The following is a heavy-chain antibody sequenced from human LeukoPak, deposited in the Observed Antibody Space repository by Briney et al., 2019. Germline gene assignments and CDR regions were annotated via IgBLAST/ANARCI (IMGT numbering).Heavy chain of an antibody. CDR2: ISYDGSNK. V-gene: IGHV3-30*18. CDR3: AKELTTVTHFDY. Sequence: SGGSLRLSCAASGFTFSSYGMHWVRQAPGKGLEWVAVISYDGSNKYYTDSVKGRFTISRDNSKDTLYLQMNSLRAEDTAVYYCAKELTTVTHFDYWGQGTLVTVSS. J-gene: IGHJ4*02. CDR1: GFTFSSYG. D-gene: IGHD4-17*01.